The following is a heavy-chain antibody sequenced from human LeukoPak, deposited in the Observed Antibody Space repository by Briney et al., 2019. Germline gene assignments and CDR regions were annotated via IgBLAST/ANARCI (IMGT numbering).Heavy chain of an antibody. CDR3: ARSYDILTGYYVY. D-gene: IGHD3-9*01. CDR2: IIPMFATA. CDR1: GYTFTSYG. V-gene: IGHV1-69*13. Sequence: SVKVSCKASGYTFTSYGISWVRQAPGQGLEWMGGIIPMFATAHYAQKFQDRVTIIADESTSTAYMELSSLRSEDTAVYYCARSYDILTGYYVYWGQGSLVTVSS. J-gene: IGHJ4*02.